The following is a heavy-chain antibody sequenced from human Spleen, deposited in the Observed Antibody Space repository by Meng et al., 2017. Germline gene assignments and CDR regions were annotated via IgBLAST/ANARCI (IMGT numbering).Heavy chain of an antibody. D-gene: IGHD3/OR15-3a*01. J-gene: IGHJ4*02. CDR2: ISSSMISI. CDR1: GFTFRNYI. CDR3: ARVSDFLTGYYDC. V-gene: IGHV3-21*01. Sequence: GESPKISCAAPGFTFRNYIMHWVRQAPGKGLEWVSSISSSMISIYYADSVKGRFTISRDNAQNFLCLQMNILRADDTALYCCARVSDFLTGYYDCWGQGTLVTVSS.